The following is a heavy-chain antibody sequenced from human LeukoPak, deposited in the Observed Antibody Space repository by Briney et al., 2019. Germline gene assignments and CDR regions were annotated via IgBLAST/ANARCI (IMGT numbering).Heavy chain of an antibody. J-gene: IGHJ5*02. CDR2: ISSSSSYI. CDR1: GFTFSSYS. CDR3: ARDAPPMVRGVVVGNWFDP. D-gene: IGHD3-10*01. Sequence: PGGSLRLSCAASGFTFSSYSMNWVRQAPGKGLEGGSSISSSSSYIYYADSVKGRFTISRDNAKNSLYLQMNRLRAEDTAVYYCARDAPPMVRGVVVGNWFDPWGQGALVTVSS. V-gene: IGHV3-21*01.